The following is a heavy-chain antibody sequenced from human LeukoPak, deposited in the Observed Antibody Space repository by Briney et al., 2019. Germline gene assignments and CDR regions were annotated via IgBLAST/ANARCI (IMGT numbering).Heavy chain of an antibody. Sequence: PGGSLRLSCAASGFTFDDYGMSWVRQAPGKGLEWVSGINWNGGSTGYADSVKGRFTISRGNAKNSLYLQMNSLRAEDTALYYCAKGPDYYDSSGYFGWFDPWGQGTLVTVSS. V-gene: IGHV3-20*04. CDR2: INWNGGST. D-gene: IGHD3-22*01. J-gene: IGHJ5*02. CDR3: AKGPDYYDSSGYFGWFDP. CDR1: GFTFDDYG.